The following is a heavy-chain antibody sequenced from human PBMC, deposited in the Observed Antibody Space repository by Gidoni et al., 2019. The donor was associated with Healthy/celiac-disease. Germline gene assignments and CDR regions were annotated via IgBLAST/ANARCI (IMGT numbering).Heavy chain of an antibody. D-gene: IGHD4-17*01. V-gene: IGHV3-74*01. CDR3: AREEGLRTHYYYGMDV. CDR2: INSDGSST. CDR1: GFTFSRYW. J-gene: IGHJ6*02. Sequence: EVQLVESGGGLVQPGGSLRLSCAASGFTFSRYWMHWVRQAPGKGLVWVSRINSDGSSTSYADSVKGRFTISRDNAKNTLYLQMNSLRAEDTAVYYCAREEGLRTHYYYGMDVWGQGTTVTVSS.